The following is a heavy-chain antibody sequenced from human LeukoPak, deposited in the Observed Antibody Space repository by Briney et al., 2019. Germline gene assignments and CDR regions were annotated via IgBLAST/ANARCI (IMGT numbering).Heavy chain of an antibody. CDR1: GYTFTGYY. D-gene: IGHD6-19*01. Sequence: ASVKVSCKASGYTFTGYYMHWVRQAPGQGLEWMGWINPNSGGTNYAQKFQGRVTMTRDTSISTAYMELSRLRSDDTAVYYCARVEHSSGRLDSYYYFGMDVWGQGTTVTVSS. V-gene: IGHV1-2*02. CDR3: ARVEHSSGRLDSYYYFGMDV. J-gene: IGHJ6*02. CDR2: INPNSGGT.